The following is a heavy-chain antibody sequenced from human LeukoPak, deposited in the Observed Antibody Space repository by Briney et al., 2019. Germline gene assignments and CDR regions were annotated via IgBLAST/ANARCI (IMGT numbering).Heavy chain of an antibody. D-gene: IGHD3-22*01. V-gene: IGHV3-23*01. CDR1: GFTFSDYY. CDR2: ISGSGGST. J-gene: IGHJ4*02. Sequence: GGSLRLSCTVSGFTFSDYYMTWVRQAPGKGLEWVSAISGSGGSTYYADSVKGRFTISRDNSKNTLYLQMNSLRAGDTALYYCAKSSYYDTSGSYREYYFDYWGQGALVTVSS. CDR3: AKSSYYDTSGSYREYYFDY.